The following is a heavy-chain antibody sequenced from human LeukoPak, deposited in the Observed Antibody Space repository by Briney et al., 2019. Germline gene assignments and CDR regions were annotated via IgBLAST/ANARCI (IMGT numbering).Heavy chain of an antibody. CDR1: GFTFSSYS. J-gene: IGHJ4*02. D-gene: IGHD5-12*01. V-gene: IGHV3-21*01. CDR2: ISSSSSYI. CDR3: ASRYSGYDSPDY. Sequence: GGSLRLSCAASGFTFSSYSMNWVRQAPGKGLEWVSSISSSSSYIYYADSVKGRFTISRDNAKNSLYLQMNSLGAEDTAVYYCASRYSGYDSPDYWGQGTLVTVSS.